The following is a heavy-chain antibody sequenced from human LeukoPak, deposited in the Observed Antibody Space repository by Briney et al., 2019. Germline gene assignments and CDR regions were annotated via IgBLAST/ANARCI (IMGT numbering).Heavy chain of an antibody. CDR1: GFTFSNYW. V-gene: IGHV3-21*04. J-gene: IGHJ4*02. CDR2: ISSSSSYI. Sequence: GESLRLSCVASGFTFSNYWMNWVRQAPGKGPEWVSSISSSSSYIYYADSVKGRFTISRDNSKSTLYLQMNSLRAEDTAVYYCAKQGDYGGTYYLLDYWGQGTLVTVSS. D-gene: IGHD1-26*01. CDR3: AKQGDYGGTYYLLDY.